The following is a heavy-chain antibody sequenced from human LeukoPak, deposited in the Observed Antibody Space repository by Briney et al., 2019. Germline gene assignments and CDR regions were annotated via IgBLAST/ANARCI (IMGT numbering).Heavy chain of an antibody. CDR2: ISYDGSNK. D-gene: IGHD4-17*01. CDR1: GFSFSTHG. Sequence: PGGSLRLSCAASGFSFSTHGMHWVRQAPGKGLEWVAFISYDGSNKYYADSVKGRFTISRDNAKNTLYLQMSSLRAEDTAVYYCARGGGYGDYTNDYWGQGTLVTVSS. V-gene: IGHV3-30*03. CDR3: ARGGGYGDYTNDY. J-gene: IGHJ4*02.